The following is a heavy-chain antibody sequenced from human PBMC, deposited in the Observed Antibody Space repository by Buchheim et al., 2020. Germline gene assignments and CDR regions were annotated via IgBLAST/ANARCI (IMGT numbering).Heavy chain of an antibody. D-gene: IGHD1-1*01. Sequence: QVQLQQWGAGLLKPSETLSLTCAVYGASLSGYYWSWIRQPPGKGLEWIGEINHSGYSNYNPSLKSRVSMLVDTSRNQISLKLRSVTAADTAVYYCAGFWLGMTGTSFDPWGQGTL. J-gene: IGHJ5*02. CDR2: INHSGYS. V-gene: IGHV4-34*01. CDR1: GASLSGYY. CDR3: AGFWLGMTGTSFDP.